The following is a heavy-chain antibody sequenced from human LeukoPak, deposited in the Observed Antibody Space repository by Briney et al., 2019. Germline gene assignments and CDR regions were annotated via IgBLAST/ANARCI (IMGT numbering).Heavy chain of an antibody. J-gene: IGHJ4*02. Sequence: ASVKVSCKASGYTFTSYGISWVRQAPGQGLEWMRWISAYNGNTNYAQKLQGRVTMTTDTSTSTAYMELRSLRSDDTAVYYCARDGRQKVRGVTDYWGQGTLVTVSS. V-gene: IGHV1-18*04. CDR1: GYTFTSYG. D-gene: IGHD3-10*01. CDR2: ISAYNGNT. CDR3: ARDGRQKVRGVTDY.